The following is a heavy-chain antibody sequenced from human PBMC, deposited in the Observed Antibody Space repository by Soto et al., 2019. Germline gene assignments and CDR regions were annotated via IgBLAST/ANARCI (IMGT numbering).Heavy chain of an antibody. V-gene: IGHV1-69*06. D-gene: IGHD2-2*01. CDR3: ARGLDQPPVGLYFDT. CDR1: GGTFNSYL. J-gene: IGHJ4*02. CDR2: IIPAFGTA. Sequence: QVQLVQSGAEVKNPGSSVKVSCKTSGGTFNSYLIDWVRQAPGQGLEWMGGIIPAFGTAKYAQKFQGRVTITADKSTTTDDMELRTLTSEDTAVYYCARGLDQPPVGLYFDTWGQGTLVTVSS.